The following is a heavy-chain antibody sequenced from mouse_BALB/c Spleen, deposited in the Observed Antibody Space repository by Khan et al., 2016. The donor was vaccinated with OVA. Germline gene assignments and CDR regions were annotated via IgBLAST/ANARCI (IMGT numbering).Heavy chain of an antibody. D-gene: IGHD2-1*01. Sequence: VQLQQSGTMLARPGASVKMSCKASGYTFTSYWMHWVKQRPGQGLEWIGAIYPGNSDTNYNQKFKGKAKLTAVTSTSTAYLELNSLTNEDSAVYYCTRNGFGNYESWDYWGQGTTLTVSS. V-gene: IGHV1-5*01. CDR2: IYPGNSDT. J-gene: IGHJ2*01. CDR3: TRNGFGNYESWDY. CDR1: GYTFTSYW.